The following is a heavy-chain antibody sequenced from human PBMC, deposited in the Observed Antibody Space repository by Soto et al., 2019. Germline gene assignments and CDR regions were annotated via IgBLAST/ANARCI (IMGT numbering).Heavy chain of an antibody. CDR1: GLTFSTYT. J-gene: IGHJ4*02. D-gene: IGHD6-19*01. Sequence: EVQLVESGGGLVKPGGSLRLSCAASGLTFSTYTMNWVRQAPGKGLEWVSSISSSSGYIYYADSVKGRFTISRDNAKKSLSLQMNSLSAEDTAVYYCARDGAVAGKLDYWGQGTLVTVSS. V-gene: IGHV3-21*01. CDR3: ARDGAVAGKLDY. CDR2: ISSSSGYI.